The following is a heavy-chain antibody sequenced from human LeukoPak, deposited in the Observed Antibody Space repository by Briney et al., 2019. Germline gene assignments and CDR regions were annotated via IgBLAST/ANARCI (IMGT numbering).Heavy chain of an antibody. CDR1: GFTFSSYA. CDR3: AKGGDIVVVPAARGDY. V-gene: IGHV3-23*01. Sequence: GGSLRLSCAASGFTFSSYAMSWVRQAPGKGLEWVSAISGSGGSTYYADSVKGRFTISRDNSKNTLYLQMNSLRAEDTAVYYCAKGGDIVVVPAARGDYWGQGTLVTVSS. D-gene: IGHD2-2*01. CDR2: ISGSGGST. J-gene: IGHJ4*02.